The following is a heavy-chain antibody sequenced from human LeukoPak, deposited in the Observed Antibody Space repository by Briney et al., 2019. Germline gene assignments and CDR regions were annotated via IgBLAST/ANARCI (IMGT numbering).Heavy chain of an antibody. CDR1: GFTFSSYA. CDR2: IRSKAYGGTT. V-gene: IGHV3-49*04. D-gene: IGHD2-2*02. J-gene: IGHJ4*02. CDR3: TRVGYCSSTSCYTQGGFDY. Sequence: GGSLRLSCAASGFTFSSYAMSWVRQAPGKGLEWVGFIRSKAYGGTTEYAASVKGRFTISRDDSKSIAYLQMNSLKTEDTAVYYCTRVGYCSSTSCYTQGGFDYWGQGTLVTVSS.